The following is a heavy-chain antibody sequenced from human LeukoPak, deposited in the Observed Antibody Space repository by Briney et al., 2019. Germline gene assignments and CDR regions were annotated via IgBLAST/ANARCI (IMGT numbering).Heavy chain of an antibody. Sequence: GGSLRLSCVASGFIFNKHAMSWVRQAPGKGLEWVASIKNDGSERYYVDSVRGRYTISRDNTKNSLFLQMSSLRAEDTAVYYCATDRGWRTSGYYLYYFEYWGQGTLVTFSS. CDR2: IKNDGSER. J-gene: IGHJ4*02. V-gene: IGHV3-7*01. CDR3: ATDRGWRTSGYYLYYFEY. D-gene: IGHD3-3*01. CDR1: GFIFNKHA.